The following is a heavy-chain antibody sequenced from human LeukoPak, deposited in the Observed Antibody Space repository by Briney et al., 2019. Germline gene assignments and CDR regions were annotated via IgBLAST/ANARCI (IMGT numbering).Heavy chain of an antibody. D-gene: IGHD6-19*01. V-gene: IGHV3-66*01. J-gene: IGHJ4*02. Sequence: PTGGSLRLSCAASGFTFSDYYMSWIRQAPGKGLEWVSVIYSGGSTYYADSVKGRFTISRDNSKNTLYLQMNSLRAEDTAVYYCARGPYSSGWSLDYWGQGTLVTVSS. CDR3: ARGPYSSGWSLDY. CDR1: GFTFSDYY. CDR2: IYSGGST.